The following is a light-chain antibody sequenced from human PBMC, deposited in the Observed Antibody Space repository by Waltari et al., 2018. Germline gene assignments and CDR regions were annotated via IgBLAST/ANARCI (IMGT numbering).Light chain of an antibody. CDR1: SADVGGFNY. J-gene: IGLJ3*02. Sequence: QSALTQPAAVSGSPGQAVTVSCTGASADVGGFNYVSWYHQHPGNVPQLSFYDVRHRPTGVSDRFSASRSGHPASLTLSGLQPEDEADYYCCSYAGRSTWVCGTGTKLTVL. V-gene: IGLV2-23*02. CDR2: DVR. CDR3: CSYAGRSTWV.